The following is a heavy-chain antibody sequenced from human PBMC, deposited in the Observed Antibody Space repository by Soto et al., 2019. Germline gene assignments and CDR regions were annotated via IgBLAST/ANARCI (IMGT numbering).Heavy chain of an antibody. V-gene: IGHV3-23*01. CDR3: AKDRTMARGIRAFDI. D-gene: IGHD3-10*01. CDR1: GLTFDNYP. J-gene: IGHJ3*02. Sequence: QSGGPLRLSCLASGLTFDNYPMAWVRRTPGKGLQWISTISGSGGMTDYEDSVRGRFTVSIDHSKDTVHLQMTSLRADDTAVYYCAKDRTMARGIRAFDIWGEGTTVTVSS. CDR2: ISGSGGMT.